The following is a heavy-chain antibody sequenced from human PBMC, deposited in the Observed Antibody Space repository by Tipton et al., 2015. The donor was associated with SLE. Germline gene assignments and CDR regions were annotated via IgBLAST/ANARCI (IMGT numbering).Heavy chain of an antibody. J-gene: IGHJ6*03. V-gene: IGHV3-11*01. Sequence: SLRLSCAASGSSFSTSWMGWIRQAPGKGLEWVSYISSSGTIIYYADSVKGRFTVSRDSDSLYLQMNSLGVEDTAVYYCARHPFYYYYMDVWGRGTSVTVSS. CDR1: GSSFSTSW. CDR2: ISSSGTII. CDR3: ARHPFYYYYMDV.